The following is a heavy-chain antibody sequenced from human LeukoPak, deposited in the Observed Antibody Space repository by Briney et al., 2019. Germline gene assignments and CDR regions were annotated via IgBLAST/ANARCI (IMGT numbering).Heavy chain of an antibody. Sequence: GGSLRLSCAASGFTFSSYWMSWVRQAPGKGLEWVANIKQDGSEKYYVDSEKGRFTISRDNAKNSLYLQMNSLRAEDTAVYYCARDRGSGWYGYFQHWGQGTLVTVSS. J-gene: IGHJ1*01. CDR1: GFTFSSYW. D-gene: IGHD6-19*01. V-gene: IGHV3-7*01. CDR3: ARDRGSGWYGYFQH. CDR2: IKQDGSEK.